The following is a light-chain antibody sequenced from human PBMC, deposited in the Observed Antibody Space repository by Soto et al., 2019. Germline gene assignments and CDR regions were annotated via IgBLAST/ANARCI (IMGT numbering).Light chain of an antibody. CDR3: QQLSPWSWT. V-gene: IGKV3-11*01. Sequence: EIVLTQSPATLSLSPGERATLSCRASQSVSSYLAWYQQKPGQAPRLLIYGASNRATGIPARFSGSGSGTDFTLTISSLEPEDFAVYYCQQLSPWSWTFGQGTKVEIK. J-gene: IGKJ1*01. CDR1: QSVSSY. CDR2: GAS.